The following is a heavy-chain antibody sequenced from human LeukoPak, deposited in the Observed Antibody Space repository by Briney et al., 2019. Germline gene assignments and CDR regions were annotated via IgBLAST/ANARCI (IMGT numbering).Heavy chain of an antibody. J-gene: IGHJ4*02. D-gene: IGHD3-22*01. Sequence: GGSLRLSCAASGFTFSSYGMHWVRQAPGKGLEWVAVIWYDGSNKYYADSVKGRFTISRDNSKNTLYLQMNSLRAEDTAVYYCARDLPYYYDSSGYYNWGQGTLVTVSS. CDR3: ARDLPYYYDSSGYYN. CDR2: IWYDGSNK. CDR1: GFTFSSYG. V-gene: IGHV3-33*01.